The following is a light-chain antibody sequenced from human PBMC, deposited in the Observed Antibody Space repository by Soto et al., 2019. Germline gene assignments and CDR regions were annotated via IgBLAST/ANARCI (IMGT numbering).Light chain of an antibody. J-gene: IGKJ5*01. Sequence: EIVMTQSPATLSVSTGERATLSCRASQSVSSNLAWYQQKPGQAPRLLIYGASTRATGIPARFSGSGSGTEFTLTISSLQSEDFAVYYCRKYNNCTPITFGQGTRLEIK. CDR3: RKYNNCTPIT. CDR2: GAS. V-gene: IGKV3-15*01. CDR1: QSVSSN.